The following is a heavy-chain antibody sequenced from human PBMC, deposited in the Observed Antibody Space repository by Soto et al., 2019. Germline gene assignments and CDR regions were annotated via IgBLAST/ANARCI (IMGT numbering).Heavy chain of an antibody. D-gene: IGHD1-20*01. Sequence: GESLKISCKGSGYSFTSYWISWVRQMPGKGLEWMGRIDPSDSYTNYSPSFQGHVTISADKSISTAYLQWSSLKASDTAMYYCASSWDNWNDVDNYWGQGTLVTVSS. V-gene: IGHV5-10-1*01. CDR2: IDPSDSYT. CDR1: GYSFTSYW. CDR3: ASSWDNWNDVDNY. J-gene: IGHJ4*02.